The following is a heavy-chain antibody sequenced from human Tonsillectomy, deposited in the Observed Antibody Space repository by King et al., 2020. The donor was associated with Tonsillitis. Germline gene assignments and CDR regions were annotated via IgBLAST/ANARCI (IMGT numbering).Heavy chain of an antibody. J-gene: IGHJ4*01. CDR3: AKDITSTVAGTVDY. V-gene: IGHV3-9*01. D-gene: IGHD6-19*01. CDR2: ISWNSGTV. CDR1: GVTFDDYA. Sequence: DVQLVESGGGLVQPGRSLRLSCTASGVTFDDYAMHWVRQGPGKGLEWVSGISWNSGTVAYADPVKGRFTISRDNAKNSLSLQMNSLRADDTAFYYCAKDITSTVAGTVDYWGHGTLVTVSS.